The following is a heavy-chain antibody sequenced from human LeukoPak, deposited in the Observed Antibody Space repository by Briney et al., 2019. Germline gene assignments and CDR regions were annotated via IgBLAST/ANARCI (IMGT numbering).Heavy chain of an antibody. Sequence: PSETLSLTCTVSGGSISSSRYYWGWIRQPPGKGPEWIGSIYYSESTYYNPSLKSRVTISVDTSKNQFSLKLSSVTAADTAVYYCARTFYYDSSGYSYHFDYWGQGTLVTVSS. CDR3: ARTFYYDSSGYSYHFDY. J-gene: IGHJ4*02. V-gene: IGHV4-39*07. CDR2: IYYSEST. D-gene: IGHD3-22*01. CDR1: GGSISSSRYY.